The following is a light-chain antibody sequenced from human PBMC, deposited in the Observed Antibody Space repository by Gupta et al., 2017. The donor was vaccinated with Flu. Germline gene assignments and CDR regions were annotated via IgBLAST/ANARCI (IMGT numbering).Light chain of an antibody. CDR1: ALPKQY. CDR3: QSADSSGSYV. V-gene: IGLV3-25*02. CDR2: KDI. Sequence: SYELTQPPSVSVSPGQTARITCSGDALPKQYAHWYQQKPGQAPVVVIYKDIERPSGIPERFSGSSPGTTLTLTISGVEADDEADYYCQSADSSGSYVFGTGTKVTVL. J-gene: IGLJ1*01.